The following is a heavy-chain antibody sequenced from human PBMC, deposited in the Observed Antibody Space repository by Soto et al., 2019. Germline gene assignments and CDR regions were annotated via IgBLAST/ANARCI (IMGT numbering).Heavy chain of an antibody. CDR3: ARVISTYYYDSSGSSTFDY. J-gene: IGHJ4*02. Sequence: QVQLVQSGAEVKKPGAAVKVSCKASGYTFTSYGISWVRQAPGQGLEWMGWISAYNGNTNYAQKLQGRVTMTTDTSTSTAYMELRSLRSDDTAVYYCARVISTYYYDSSGSSTFDYWGQGTLVTVSS. D-gene: IGHD3-22*01. V-gene: IGHV1-18*01. CDR2: ISAYNGNT. CDR1: GYTFTSYG.